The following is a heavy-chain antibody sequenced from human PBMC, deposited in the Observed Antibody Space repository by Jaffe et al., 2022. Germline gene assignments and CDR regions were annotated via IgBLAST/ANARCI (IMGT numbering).Heavy chain of an antibody. Sequence: QVQLQESGPGLVKPSETLSLTCTVSGGSISSYYWSWIRQPPGKGLEWIGYIYYSGSTNYNPSLKSRVTISVDTSKNQFSLKLSSVTAADTAVYYCARDFPFDPWGQGTLVTVSS. CDR2: IYYSGST. J-gene: IGHJ5*02. CDR1: GGSISSYY. CDR3: ARDFPFDP. V-gene: IGHV4-59*01.